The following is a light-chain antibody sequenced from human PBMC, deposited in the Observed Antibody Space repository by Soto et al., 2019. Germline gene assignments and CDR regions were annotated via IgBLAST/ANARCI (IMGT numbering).Light chain of an antibody. Sequence: VQMTHSPAALSATEEDRVTITCRASQSIGTYLNWYQQISGRAPKVLIYSASTLQGGVPSRFSGSGSGTDFTLTINSLQPEDVAPYYCQKYKSAPWTSGQGTKVDI. J-gene: IGKJ1*01. CDR2: SAS. CDR3: QKYKSAPWT. V-gene: IGKV1-39*01. CDR1: QSIGTY.